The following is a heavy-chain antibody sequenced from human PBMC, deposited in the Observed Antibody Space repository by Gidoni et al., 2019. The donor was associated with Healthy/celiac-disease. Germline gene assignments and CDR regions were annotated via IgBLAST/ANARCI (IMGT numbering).Heavy chain of an antibody. J-gene: IGHJ6*02. V-gene: IGHV2-5*02. Sequence: QITLKESVSTLATPTQTPAVTCTLSGISLSTSEEGVGWIRQPPGKHMECLALIYWDDDKRYSPSLKSRLTITKDTSKNQVVLTMTNVNPVDTATYYCAHIPLVIDYYYYYGMDVWGQGTTVTVSS. CDR2: IYWDDDK. D-gene: IGHD2-21*01. CDR1: GISLSTSEEG. CDR3: AHIPLVIDYYYYYGMDV.